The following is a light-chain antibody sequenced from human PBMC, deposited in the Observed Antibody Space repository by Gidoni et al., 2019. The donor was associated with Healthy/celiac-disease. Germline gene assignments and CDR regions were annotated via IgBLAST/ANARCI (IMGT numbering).Light chain of an antibody. CDR3: QQYYRTPLT. V-gene: IGKV4-1*01. J-gene: IGKJ4*01. CDR1: QSVLYSSNNKNY. CDR2: WAS. Sequence: DIVMTKSPDSLAGSLGERANINCKSSQSVLYSSNNKNYLAWYQQKPGQPPKLLIYWASTRESGVPDRFSGSGSGTDVTLTISSLQAEDVAVYYCQQYYRTPLTFGGGTTV.